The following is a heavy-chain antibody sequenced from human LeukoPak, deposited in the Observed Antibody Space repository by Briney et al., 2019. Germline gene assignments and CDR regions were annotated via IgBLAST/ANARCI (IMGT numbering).Heavy chain of an antibody. Sequence: ASVKVSCKASGYTFTSNYMHWVRQAPGQGLEWMGIINPSGGSTNYAQKFQGRVTMTRDTSISTAYMELSRLRSDDTAVYYCARPGFYSWGQGTLVTVSS. V-gene: IGHV1-46*01. D-gene: IGHD1-26*01. J-gene: IGHJ4*02. CDR2: INPSGGST. CDR3: ARPGFYS. CDR1: GYTFTSNY.